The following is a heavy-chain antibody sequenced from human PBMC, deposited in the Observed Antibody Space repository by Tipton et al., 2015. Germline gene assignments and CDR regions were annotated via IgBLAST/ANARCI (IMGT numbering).Heavy chain of an antibody. D-gene: IGHD4-17*01. Sequence: TLSLTCTVSGVSISSGGYYWSWIRQHPGKGLEWIGYIYYTGDTDFNPSLKSRVTISADTSKNQLSLKLSSVTAADTAVYYCARAPTTVTRYYYGMDVWGQGTTVTVSS. CDR3: ARAPTTVTRYYYGMDV. CDR2: IYYTGDT. V-gene: IGHV4-31*03. CDR1: GVSISSGGYY. J-gene: IGHJ6*02.